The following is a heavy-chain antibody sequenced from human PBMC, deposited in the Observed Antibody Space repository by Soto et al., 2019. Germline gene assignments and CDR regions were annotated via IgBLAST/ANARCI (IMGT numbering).Heavy chain of an antibody. CDR1: GYTFTKFG. V-gene: IGHV1-18*01. CDR2: ISANNGNT. CDR3: ASGVAPVDY. Sequence: GASVKVSCMACGYTFTKFGISGVRQAPGQGLEWMGWISANNGNTNYAHKFQGRVTMTTDTSTSTAYMEMNSLRVEDTAVYYCASGVAPVDYWGQGTLVTVSS. D-gene: IGHD5-12*01. J-gene: IGHJ4*02.